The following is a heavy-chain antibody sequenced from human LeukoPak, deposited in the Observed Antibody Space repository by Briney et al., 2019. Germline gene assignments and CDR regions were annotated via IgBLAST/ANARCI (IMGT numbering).Heavy chain of an antibody. Sequence: GESLKISCKGSGYSFSKYWIGWVRQMPGKGLEWMGITYPGDADTRYSPSFQGQVIISADMSTNTAHLQWSSLKASDSAIYYCAGGFFFYDTGGYLKPTFNSWAQGT. CDR3: AGGFFFYDTGGYLKPTFNS. CDR2: TYPGDADT. D-gene: IGHD2/OR15-2a*01. V-gene: IGHV5-51*01. J-gene: IGHJ5*02. CDR1: GYSFSKYW.